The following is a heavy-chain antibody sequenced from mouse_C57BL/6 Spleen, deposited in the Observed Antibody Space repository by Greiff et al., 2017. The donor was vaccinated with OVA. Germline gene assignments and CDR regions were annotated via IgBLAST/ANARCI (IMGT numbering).Heavy chain of an antibody. J-gene: IGHJ2*01. Sequence: QVQLQQPGTDLVKPGASVKLSCKASGYTFTSYWMHWVKQRPGQGLEWIGNINPSNGGTNYNEKFKSKATLTVDKSSSTAYMQLSSLTSEDSAVYYCARSLRGGTVAYFDYWGQGTTLTVSS. CDR2: INPSNGGT. D-gene: IGHD1-1*01. CDR3: ARSLRGGTVAYFDY. V-gene: IGHV1-53*01. CDR1: GYTFTSYW.